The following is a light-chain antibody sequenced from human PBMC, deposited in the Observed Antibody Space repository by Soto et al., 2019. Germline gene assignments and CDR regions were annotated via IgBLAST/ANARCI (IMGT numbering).Light chain of an antibody. CDR3: QQYYGMPWT. CDR2: WAS. CDR1: QSVLYSSHNKNS. V-gene: IGKV4-1*01. Sequence: DIVMTQSADSLAVSLGERATINCKSSQSVLYSSHNKNSLAWYQQKSGQPPKLLIYWASTRESGVPDRFSGSGSETDFYFTISSLQAEDVAVYYCQQYYGMPWTVGQGTKVEIK. J-gene: IGKJ1*01.